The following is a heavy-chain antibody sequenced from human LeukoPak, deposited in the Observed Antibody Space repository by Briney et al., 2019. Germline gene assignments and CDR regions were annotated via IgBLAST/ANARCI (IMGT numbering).Heavy chain of an antibody. V-gene: IGHV4-59*12. CDR2: IYYSGST. CDR1: GGSISSYY. CDR3: ARVGYDILSCFDY. J-gene: IGHJ4*02. Sequence: PSETLSLTCTVSGGSISSYYWSWIRQPPGKGLEWIGYIYYSGSTYYNPSLKSRVTISVDTSKNQFSLKLSSVTAADTAVYYCARVGYDILSCFDYWGQGTLVTVSS. D-gene: IGHD3-9*01.